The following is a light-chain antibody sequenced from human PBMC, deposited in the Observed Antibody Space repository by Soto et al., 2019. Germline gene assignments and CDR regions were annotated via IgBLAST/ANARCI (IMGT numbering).Light chain of an antibody. CDR3: QQYDNWPRT. V-gene: IGKV3-15*01. CDR2: GAS. J-gene: IGKJ1*01. Sequence: EIVMTQSPASLSVSPWETASLSFMASQRVGINLAWYQQKPGQAPRLLIYGASTRATGIPARFSGSGSGTDFTLTISSLQSEDFAFFYCQQYDNWPRTFGQGTKVDIK. CDR1: QRVGIN.